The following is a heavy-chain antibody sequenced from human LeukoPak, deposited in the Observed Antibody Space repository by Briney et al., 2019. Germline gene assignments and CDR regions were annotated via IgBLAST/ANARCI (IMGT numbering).Heavy chain of an antibody. V-gene: IGHV4-59*08. J-gene: IGHJ4*02. CDR2: IYYSGST. CDR3: ARLRYYYDSSGHSVFDY. Sequence: SETLSLTCAVSGGSISSYYWSWIRQPPGKGLEWIGYIYYSGSTNYNPSLKSRVTISVDTSESQFSLKLSSVTAADTAVYYCARLRYYYDSSGHSVFDYWGQGTLVTVSS. D-gene: IGHD3-22*01. CDR1: GGSISSYY.